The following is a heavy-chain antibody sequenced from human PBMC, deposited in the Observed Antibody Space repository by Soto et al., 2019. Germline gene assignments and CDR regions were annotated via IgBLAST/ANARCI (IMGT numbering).Heavy chain of an antibody. CDR3: TRDVQFQSFGS. V-gene: IGHV3-74*01. D-gene: IGHD4-4*01. J-gene: IGHJ4*02. Sequence: EVQLVESGGGLVQPGGSLRLSCAASGFTFNNYVMHWVRQAPGKGLVWVSRINDDGSSTRYADSVKGRFTMSRDNAQKTVNLQMNSLRAEETGVYSCTRDVQFQSFGSWGQGTLVTVSS. CDR1: GFTFNNYV. CDR2: INDDGSST.